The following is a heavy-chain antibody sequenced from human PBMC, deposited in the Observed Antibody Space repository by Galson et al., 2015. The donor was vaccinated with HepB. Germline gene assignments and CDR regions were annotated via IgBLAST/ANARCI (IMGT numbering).Heavy chain of an antibody. CDR2: ITGTGGNT. D-gene: IGHD6-19*01. Sequence: SLRLSCAASGFTFSSYAMSWVRQAPGKGPEWVSGITGTGGNTYYADSVKGRFTISRDNSKNTLYLQLNSLRAEDTAIYYCAKPEIAVRGSFDYWGQGTLVTVSS. CDR3: AKPEIAVRGSFDY. V-gene: IGHV3-23*01. CDR1: GFTFSSYA. J-gene: IGHJ4*02.